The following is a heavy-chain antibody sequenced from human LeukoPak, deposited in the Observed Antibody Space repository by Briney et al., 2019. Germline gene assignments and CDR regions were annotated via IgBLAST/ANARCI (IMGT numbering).Heavy chain of an antibody. J-gene: IGHJ4*02. CDR1: GGSISSRSYY. Sequence: SETLSLTCTVSGGSISSRSYYWGWIRQPPGKGLEWIGSIYYSGSTYYNPSLQSRLTISVDTSKNQFSLKLSSVTAADTAVYYCARQVDKGYGSGWTFDYWGQGTLVTVSS. CDR2: IYYSGST. CDR3: ARQVDKGYGSGWTFDY. D-gene: IGHD6-19*01. V-gene: IGHV4-39*01.